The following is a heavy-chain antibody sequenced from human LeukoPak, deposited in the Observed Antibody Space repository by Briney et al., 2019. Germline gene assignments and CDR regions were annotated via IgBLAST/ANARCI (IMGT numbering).Heavy chain of an antibody. CDR2: FDPEDGET. CDR1: GFTFTSSA. CDR3: ASGYSSSRGDY. Sequence: GASVKVSCKASGFTFTSSAVQWVRQAPGKGLEWMGGFDPEDGETIYAQKFQGRVTMTEDTSTDTAYMELSSLRSEDTAVYYCASGYSSSRGDYWGQGTLVTVSS. V-gene: IGHV1-24*01. D-gene: IGHD6-13*01. J-gene: IGHJ4*02.